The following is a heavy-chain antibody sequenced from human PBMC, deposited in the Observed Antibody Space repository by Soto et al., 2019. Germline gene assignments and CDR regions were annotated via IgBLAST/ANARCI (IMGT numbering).Heavy chain of an antibody. Sequence: RASVKVSCKASGYLFISYGISWVRQAPGQGLEWMGRISAYNGNTNYAQNLQGRVTMTTDTSTSTAYMELRSLRSDDTAVYYCARDLDGSGSYYTDYWGPGTLVTVS. V-gene: IGHV1-18*01. CDR3: ARDLDGSGSYYTDY. CDR1: GYLFISYG. J-gene: IGHJ4*02. D-gene: IGHD3-10*01. CDR2: ISAYNGNT.